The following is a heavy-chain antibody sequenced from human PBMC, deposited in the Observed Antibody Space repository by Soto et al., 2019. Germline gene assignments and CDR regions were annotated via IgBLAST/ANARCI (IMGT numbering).Heavy chain of an antibody. Sequence: PGESLKISCQGSGYTFTNYWVAWLRQMPGKGLEWVGIIYPGNSNTMYSPSFQGQVTISADTALSTTYLQWDTLKPSDTAIYFCASDSHCDGGNCPMGGFDMWGQGTMVTVSS. J-gene: IGHJ3*02. V-gene: IGHV5-51*01. CDR3: ASDSHCDGGNCPMGGFDM. D-gene: IGHD2-15*01. CDR2: IYPGNSNT. CDR1: GYTFTNYW.